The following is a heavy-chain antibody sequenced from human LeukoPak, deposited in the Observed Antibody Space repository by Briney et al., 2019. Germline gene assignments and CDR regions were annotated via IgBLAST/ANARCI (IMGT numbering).Heavy chain of an antibody. CDR1: GGSISSGGYY. CDR3: AREDSLGSEAFDI. V-gene: IGHV4-31*03. D-gene: IGHD3-16*01. Sequence: SETLSLTCTVSGGSISSGGYYWSWIRQHPGKGLEWIGYIYYSGSTYYNPSLKSRVTISVDTSKNQFSLKLSSVTAEDTAVYYCAREDSLGSEAFDIWGQGTMVTVSS. CDR2: IYYSGST. J-gene: IGHJ3*02.